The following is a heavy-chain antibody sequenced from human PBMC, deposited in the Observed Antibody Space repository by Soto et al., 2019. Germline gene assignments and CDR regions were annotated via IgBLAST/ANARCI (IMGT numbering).Heavy chain of an antibody. CDR2: IIPMLRTT. D-gene: IGHD3-16*01. CDR3: ARVDSILLEGEEWFDP. CDR1: GDTFNNHA. Sequence: QVQLVQSGAEVKKPGSSARVSCKASGDTFNNHAFSWVRQAPGQGLEWMGSIIPMLRTTDYAQRFQGRVTITADESTTTVYLDLISLRSDDTAIYYCARVDSILLEGEEWFDPWGQGTLVTVSS. J-gene: IGHJ5*02. V-gene: IGHV1-69*11.